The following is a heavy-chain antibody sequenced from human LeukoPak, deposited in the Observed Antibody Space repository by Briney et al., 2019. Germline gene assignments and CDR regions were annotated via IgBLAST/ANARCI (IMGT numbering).Heavy chain of an antibody. CDR1: GGSITSTNY. D-gene: IGHD2-21*01. Sequence: PSETLSLTCGVSGGSITSTNYWTWVRQPPGKGLEWIGEVNLQGSTNYNPSLMGRVTISVDKSKNQFSLKLYSVTAADTAMYYCARDESDFSKVAYWGQGTLVIVSS. CDR3: ARDESDFSKVAY. J-gene: IGHJ4*02. V-gene: IGHV4-4*02. CDR2: VNLQGST.